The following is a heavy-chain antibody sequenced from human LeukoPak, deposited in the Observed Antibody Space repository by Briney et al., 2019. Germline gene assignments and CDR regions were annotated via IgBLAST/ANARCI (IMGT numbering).Heavy chain of an antibody. V-gene: IGHV4-59*01. CDR2: IYHSGGT. CDR3: ARTNWNRLFGPPYYMDV. Sequence: SETLSLTCTVSGGSINFYYWSWIRQPPGRGLEWIGYIYHSGGTNYNPSLKSRVSILVDTSKNQFSLKLSSVTATDTAVYYCARTNWNRLFGPPYYMDVWGQGNTVTVSS. J-gene: IGHJ6*03. CDR1: GGSINFYY. D-gene: IGHD1-20*01.